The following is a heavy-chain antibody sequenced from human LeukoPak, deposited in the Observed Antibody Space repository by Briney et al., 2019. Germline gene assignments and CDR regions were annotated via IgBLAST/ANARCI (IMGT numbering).Heavy chain of an antibody. D-gene: IGHD3-22*01. CDR3: VKDRGSSGWFDS. CDR1: GFTFSSYA. J-gene: IGHJ5*02. CDR2: ISSTGDST. V-gene: IGHV3-64D*09. Sequence: GGSLRLSCSASGFTFSSYAMHWVRQTPGKGLEHVSTISSTGDSTYYADSMKGRFTISRDNSKDTLFLQMSSLRAEDTAVYYCVKDRGSSGWFDSWGQGTLATVSS.